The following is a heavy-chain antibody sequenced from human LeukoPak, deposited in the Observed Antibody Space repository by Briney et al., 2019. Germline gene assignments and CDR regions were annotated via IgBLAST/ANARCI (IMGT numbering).Heavy chain of an antibody. CDR3: ARKGGTILTYSPFDY. Sequence: GSSLRLSCAASGFTFSSYTMHWVRRAPGKGLEWVAVISYDGTNKYYADSVEGRFTISRDDSKNTLYLQMSSLGADDTAVYYCARKGGTILTYSPFDYWGQGTLVTVSS. D-gene: IGHD1-26*01. CDR1: GFTFSSYT. V-gene: IGHV3-30*04. J-gene: IGHJ4*02. CDR2: ISYDGTNK.